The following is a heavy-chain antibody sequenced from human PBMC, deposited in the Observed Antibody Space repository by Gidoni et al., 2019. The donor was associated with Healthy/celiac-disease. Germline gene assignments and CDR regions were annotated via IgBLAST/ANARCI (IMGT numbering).Heavy chain of an antibody. D-gene: IGHD3-10*01. Sequence: QLQLVQSGAEAKKPGASVKVSCQASGYTFTGYYMHWVRPAPGPGLEWMGWINPNSGGTNYAQKFQGRVTMTRDTSISTAYMELSRLRSDDTAVYYCASLLGDYYGSGSYYGGPHKPPHLNWFDPWGQGTLVTVSS. CDR2: INPNSGGT. CDR1: GYTFTGYY. J-gene: IGHJ5*02. V-gene: IGHV1-2*02. CDR3: ASLLGDYYGSGSYYGGPHKPPHLNWFDP.